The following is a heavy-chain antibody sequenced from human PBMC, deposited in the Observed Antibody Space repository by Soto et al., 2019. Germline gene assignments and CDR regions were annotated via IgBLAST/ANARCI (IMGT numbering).Heavy chain of an antibody. CDR2: IYYTGST. J-gene: IGHJ1*01. Sequence: SETLSLTCSVSGDSISSYYWSWIRQPPGKGLEWIGYIYYTGSTNYNPSLKSRVTMSVDTSKNQFSLKLNSVTAADTAVYYCARMRWLQFGGGQYFRHWGQGTLVTVSS. V-gene: IGHV4-59*01. D-gene: IGHD5-12*01. CDR1: GDSISSYY. CDR3: ARMRWLQFGGGQYFRH.